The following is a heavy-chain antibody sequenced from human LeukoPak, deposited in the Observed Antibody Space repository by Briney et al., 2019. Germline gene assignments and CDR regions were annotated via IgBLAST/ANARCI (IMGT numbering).Heavy chain of an antibody. CDR3: ARVEAAAVHLNY. CDR2: ISISNSYI. J-gene: IGHJ4*02. V-gene: IGHV3-21*01. CDR1: GFTFSSYS. D-gene: IGHD6-13*01. Sequence: GGSLRLSCAASGFTFSSYSMNWVRQAPGKGLEWVSSISISNSYIYYADSVKGRFTISRDNAKNSLYLQMNSLRAEDTAVYYCARVEAAAVHLNYWGQGTLVTVSS.